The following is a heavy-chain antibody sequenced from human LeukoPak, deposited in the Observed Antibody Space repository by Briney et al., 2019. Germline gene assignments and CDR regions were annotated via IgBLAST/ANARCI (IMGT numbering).Heavy chain of an antibody. CDR1: GGTFSSYA. CDR2: IIPILGIA. V-gene: IGHV1-69*04. D-gene: IGHD5-18*01. J-gene: IGHJ4*02. CDR3: ARDDGLHIRDTAMVAFDY. Sequence: SVKVSCKASGGTFSSYAISWVRQAPGQGLEWMGRIIPILGIANYAQKFQGRVTITADKSTSTAYMELSSLRSEDTAGYYCARDDGLHIRDTAMVAFDYWGQGTLVTVSS.